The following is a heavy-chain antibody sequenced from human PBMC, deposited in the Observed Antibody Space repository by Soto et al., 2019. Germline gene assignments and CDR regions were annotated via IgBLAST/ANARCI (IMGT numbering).Heavy chain of an antibody. J-gene: IGHJ4*02. D-gene: IGHD6-19*01. Sequence: SETLSLTCAVSSGSISSSNWWSWVRQPPGKGLEWIGEIYHSGSTNYNPSLKSRVTISVDKSKNQFSLKLSSVTAADTAVYYCARYSSGWTRYYFDYWGKGTLVTVSS. CDR2: IYHSGST. V-gene: IGHV4-4*02. CDR1: SGSISSSNW. CDR3: ARYSSGWTRYYFDY.